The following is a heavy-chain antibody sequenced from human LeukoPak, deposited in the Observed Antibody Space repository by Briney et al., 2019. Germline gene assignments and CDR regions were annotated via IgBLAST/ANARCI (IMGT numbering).Heavy chain of an antibody. J-gene: IGHJ4*02. V-gene: IGHV4-34*01. CDR2: INHSGST. Sequence: SETLSLTCAVYGGSSSGYYWSWIRQPPGKGLEWIGEINHSGSTNYNPSLKSRVTISVDTSKNQFSLKLSSVTAADTAVYYCARGGRDIVVVPAAIPIDYWGQGTLVTVSS. CDR1: GGSSSGYY. D-gene: IGHD2-2*02. CDR3: ARGGRDIVVVPAAIPIDY.